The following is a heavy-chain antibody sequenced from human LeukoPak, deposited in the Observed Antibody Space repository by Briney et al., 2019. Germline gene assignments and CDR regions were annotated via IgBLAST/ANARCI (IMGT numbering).Heavy chain of an antibody. D-gene: IGHD6-13*01. Sequence: PSETLSLTCTVSGGSISSSSYYWGWIRQPPVKGLEWFGSIYYSGSIYYNPSLKSRVTISVDTSKNQFSLKLSSVTAADTAVYYCARLLRQQLAIDYWGQGTLVTVSS. CDR2: IYYSGSI. J-gene: IGHJ4*02. CDR3: ARLLRQQLAIDY. V-gene: IGHV4-39*01. CDR1: GGSISSSSYY.